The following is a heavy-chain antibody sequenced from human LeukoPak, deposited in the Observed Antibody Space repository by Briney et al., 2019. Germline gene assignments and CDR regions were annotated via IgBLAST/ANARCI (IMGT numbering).Heavy chain of an antibody. V-gene: IGHV3-23*01. Sequence: PGGSLRLSCAASGFTFSTYAMTWVRQAPGKGLEWVSGISGSGDSTYYAESVKGRFTISRDNSKNTLYLQMNSLRADDTAVYYCARDSSGWYHWFDPWGQGTLVTVSS. CDR2: ISGSGDST. CDR1: GFTFSTYA. CDR3: ARDSSGWYHWFDP. J-gene: IGHJ5*02. D-gene: IGHD6-19*01.